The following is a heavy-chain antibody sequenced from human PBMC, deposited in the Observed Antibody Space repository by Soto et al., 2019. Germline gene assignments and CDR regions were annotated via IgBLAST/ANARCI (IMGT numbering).Heavy chain of an antibody. V-gene: IGHV2-5*02. D-gene: IGHD1-1*01. CDR3: ERRTTGTDFDY. Sequence: SGPTLVNPTHTLTLTCTFSGFSLSTSGVGVGWIHQPPGKALEWLALIYWDDDKLYSPSLQSRLTITKGTSKNPVFLTMTNMDSLDTGTYYCERRTTGTDFDYWGPGTLVTVSS. J-gene: IGHJ4*02. CDR1: GFSLSTSGVG. CDR2: IYWDDDK.